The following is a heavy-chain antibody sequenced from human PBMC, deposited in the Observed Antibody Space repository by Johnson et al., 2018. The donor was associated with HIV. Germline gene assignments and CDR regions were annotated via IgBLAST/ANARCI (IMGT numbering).Heavy chain of an antibody. CDR1: GFTFSSYP. Sequence: VQLVESGGGVVQPGRSLRLSCAASGFTFSSYPMHWVRQAPGKGLEWVAIISYDGNNKYYADSVKGRFTISRDNSKNTLYLQMNSLRAEDTALYYCAKGGIATRFFDIWAKGQWSPSLQ. D-gene: IGHD6-6*01. CDR3: AKGGIATRFFDI. V-gene: IGHV3-30*04. CDR2: ISYDGNNK. J-gene: IGHJ3*02.